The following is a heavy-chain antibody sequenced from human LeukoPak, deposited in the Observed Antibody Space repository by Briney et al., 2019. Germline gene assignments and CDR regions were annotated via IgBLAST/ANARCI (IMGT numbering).Heavy chain of an antibody. CDR3: ARRIAVAGSNWFDP. CDR1: GYSFTSYW. CDR2: IYPGDSDT. D-gene: IGHD6-19*01. J-gene: IGHJ5*02. V-gene: IGHV5-51*01. Sequence: GGSLRLSCKGSGYSFTSYWIGWVRQMPGKGLEWMGTIYPGDSDTRYSPSFQGQVTISADKSISTAYLQWSSLKASDTAMYYCARRIAVAGSNWFDPWGQGTLVTVSS.